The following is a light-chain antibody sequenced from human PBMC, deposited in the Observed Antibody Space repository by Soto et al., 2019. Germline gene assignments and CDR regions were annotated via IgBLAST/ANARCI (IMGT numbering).Light chain of an antibody. J-gene: IGKJ1*01. Sequence: DIQMTQSPSALSASVGDPVPITCRLSQTISTSLNWYQQKPEKAPRLLIYGASSLQSGVPSRFSGSGSGTDFNFSISSLQPEDFATYYCLQSYGTPPWTFGQGSKVDI. CDR3: LQSYGTPPWT. V-gene: IGKV1-39*01. CDR1: QTISTS. CDR2: GAS.